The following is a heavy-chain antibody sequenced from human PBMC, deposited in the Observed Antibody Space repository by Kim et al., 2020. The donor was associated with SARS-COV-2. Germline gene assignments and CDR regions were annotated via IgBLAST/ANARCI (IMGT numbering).Heavy chain of an antibody. D-gene: IGHD1-7*01. V-gene: IGHV3-30*18. CDR3: AKDGSGNWNYVIPYYFDY. CDR1: GFTFSSYG. Sequence: GGSLRLSCAASGFTFSSYGMHWVRQAPGKGLEWVAVISYDGSNKYYADSVKGRFTISRDNSKNTLYLQMNSLRAEDTAVYYCAKDGSGNWNYVIPYYFDYWGQGTLVTVSS. J-gene: IGHJ4*02. CDR2: ISYDGSNK.